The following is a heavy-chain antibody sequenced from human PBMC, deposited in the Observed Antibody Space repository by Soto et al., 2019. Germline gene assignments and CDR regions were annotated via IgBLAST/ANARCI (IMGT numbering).Heavy chain of an antibody. Sequence: PSETLSLTCTVSGGSISSGGYYWSWIRQHPGKGLEWIGYIYYSGSTYYNPSLKSRVTISVDTSKNQFSLKLSSVTAADTAVYYCAREPVLNYDSSGYHGWFDPWGQGTLVTVSS. D-gene: IGHD3-22*01. CDR1: GGSISSGGYY. J-gene: IGHJ5*02. CDR2: IYYSGST. V-gene: IGHV4-31*03. CDR3: AREPVLNYDSSGYHGWFDP.